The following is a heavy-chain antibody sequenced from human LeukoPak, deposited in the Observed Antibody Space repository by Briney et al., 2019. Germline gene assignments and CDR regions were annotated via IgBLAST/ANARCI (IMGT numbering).Heavy chain of an antibody. D-gene: IGHD6-19*01. CDR3: ATDGSGWYN. J-gene: IGHJ4*02. CDR2: FDPEDGET. CDR1: GYTFTGYY. Sequence: GASVKVSCKASGYTFTGYYMHWVRQAPGKGLEWMGGFDPEDGETIYAQKFQGRVTMTEDTSTDTAYMELSSLRSEDTAVYYCATDGSGWYNWGQGTLVTVSS. V-gene: IGHV1-24*01.